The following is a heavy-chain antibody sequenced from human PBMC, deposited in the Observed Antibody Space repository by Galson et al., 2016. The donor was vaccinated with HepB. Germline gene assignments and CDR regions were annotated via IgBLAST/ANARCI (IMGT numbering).Heavy chain of an antibody. D-gene: IGHD3-10*01. Sequence: SLRLSCAASGFTFDDYAMHWVRQSPGKGLEWVSGISWNSGRVDYADSVKGRFTISRDNAKNSLFLQMNSLRPEDTAFCYCAKGGGGRGGGWGVYYDYGMDGWGKGATVTVCS. CDR2: ISWNSGRV. CDR1: GFTFDDYA. J-gene: IGHJ6*04. V-gene: IGHV3-9*01. CDR3: AKGGGGRGGGWGVYYDYGMDG.